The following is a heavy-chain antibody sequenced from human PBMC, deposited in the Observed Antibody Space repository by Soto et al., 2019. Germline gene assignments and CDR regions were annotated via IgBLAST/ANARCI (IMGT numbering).Heavy chain of an antibody. Sequence: ASVKVSCKASGGTFSSYAISWVRQAPGQGLEWMGGIIPIFGTANYAQKFQGRVTITADESTSTAYMELSSLRSEDTAVYYCARDRWEYSSSQGFDYCGQGTLVTVSS. D-gene: IGHD6-6*01. J-gene: IGHJ4*02. V-gene: IGHV1-69*13. CDR3: ARDRWEYSSSQGFDY. CDR2: IIPIFGTA. CDR1: GGTFSSYA.